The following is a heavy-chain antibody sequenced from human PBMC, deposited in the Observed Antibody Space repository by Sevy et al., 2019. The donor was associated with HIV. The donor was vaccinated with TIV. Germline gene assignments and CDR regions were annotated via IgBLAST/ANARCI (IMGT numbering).Heavy chain of an antibody. CDR2: INPKSGST. CDR3: ARESYDFWTGPVDYDYGMDV. CDR1: GYSFSDNGYY. D-gene: IGHD3-3*01. V-gene: IGHV1-2*02. Sequence: ASVKVSCKASGYSFSDNGYYIHWVRQAPGQGLEWMGWINPKSGSTNYAKKFQGRVSMTRDTSVSTANMVMSRLSSDDTAVYYCARESYDFWTGPVDYDYGMDVWGQGTTVTVSS. J-gene: IGHJ6*02.